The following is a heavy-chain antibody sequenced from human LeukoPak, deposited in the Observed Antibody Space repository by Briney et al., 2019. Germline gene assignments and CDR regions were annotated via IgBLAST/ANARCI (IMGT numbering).Heavy chain of an antibody. CDR3: ARRSLKKTTFDY. J-gene: IGHJ4*02. Sequence: ASVKVSCKASGYTFTSYDINWVRQATGQGLEWMGWMNPNGGNTGYAQKSQGRVTMTRNTSISTAYMELSSLRSEDTAVYYCARRSLKKTTFDYWGQGTLVTVSS. V-gene: IGHV1-8*01. D-gene: IGHD1-1*01. CDR2: MNPNGGNT. CDR1: GYTFTSYD.